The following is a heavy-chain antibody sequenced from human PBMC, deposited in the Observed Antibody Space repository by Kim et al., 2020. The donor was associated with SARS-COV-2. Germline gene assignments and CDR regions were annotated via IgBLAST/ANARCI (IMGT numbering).Heavy chain of an antibody. CDR2: ISWNSGSI. V-gene: IGHV3-9*01. CDR3: AKESYCSGGSCYPPGDYYGVDV. CDR1: GFTFGDYA. D-gene: IGHD2-15*01. J-gene: IGHJ6*02. Sequence: GGSLRLSCAASGFTFGDYAMHWVRQAPGKGLEWVSGISWNSGSIGYADSVKGRFTISRDNAKNSLYLQMNSLRAEDTALYYCAKESYCSGGSCYPPGDYYGVDVWGQGTTVTVSS.